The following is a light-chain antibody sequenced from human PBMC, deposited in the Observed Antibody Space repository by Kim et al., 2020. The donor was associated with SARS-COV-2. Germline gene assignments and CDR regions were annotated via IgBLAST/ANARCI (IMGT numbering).Light chain of an antibody. J-gene: IGKJ4*01. CDR1: QSVTSNY. CDR2: GAS. CDR3: QQYGSSHPT. Sequence: SPGERATLSCRASQSVTSNYLVWYQQKPGRAPRLLVSGASTRATGIADRFSGSGSGTDFTLTISRLEPEDFAVYFCQQYGSSHPTFGGGTRVEIK. V-gene: IGKV3-20*01.